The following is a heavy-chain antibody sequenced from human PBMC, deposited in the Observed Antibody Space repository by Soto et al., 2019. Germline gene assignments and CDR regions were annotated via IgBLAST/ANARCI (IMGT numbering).Heavy chain of an antibody. CDR2: IYYSGST. CDR3: ARGTTNAAFDI. J-gene: IGHJ3*02. CDR1: GVSIISNY. V-gene: IGHV4-59*01. D-gene: IGHD4-17*01. Sequence: SETLSLTCTVSGVSIISNYWSWIRQPPGKGLEWIGYIYYSGSTNYNPSLKSRVTISVDTSKNQFSLKLSSVTAADTAVYYCARGTTNAAFDIWGQGTMVT.